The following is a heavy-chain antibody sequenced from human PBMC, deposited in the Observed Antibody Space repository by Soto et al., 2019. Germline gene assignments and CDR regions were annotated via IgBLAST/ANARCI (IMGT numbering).Heavy chain of an antibody. V-gene: IGHV4-30-4*01. D-gene: IGHD3-3*01. CDR3: ARVLGITIFGPDYYFDY. Sequence: QVQLQESGPGLLKPSQTLSLTCSVSDGSINTGDYYWSWIRQPPGKGLEWIGYIYYSGSTNYNPSLKSRITISVDTSKNQFSLKLSSVTAADTAVYYCARVLGITIFGPDYYFDYWGQGTLVTVSS. CDR2: IYYSGST. J-gene: IGHJ4*02. CDR1: DGSINTGDYY.